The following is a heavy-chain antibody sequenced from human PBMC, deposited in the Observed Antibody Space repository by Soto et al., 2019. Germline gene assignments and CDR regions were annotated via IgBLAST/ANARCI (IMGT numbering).Heavy chain of an antibody. CDR3: ASNQAIAVAGPDAFDF. D-gene: IGHD6-19*01. CDR2: ISSSSSYI. V-gene: IGHV3-21*01. J-gene: IGHJ3*01. Sequence: EVQLVESGGGLVKPGGSLRLSCAASGFTFSSYSMNWVRQAPGKGLEWVSSISSSSSYIYYADSVKGRFTISRDNAKNSMYLQMNSLRAEDTAVYYCASNQAIAVAGPDAFDFWGQGTMVTVSS. CDR1: GFTFSSYS.